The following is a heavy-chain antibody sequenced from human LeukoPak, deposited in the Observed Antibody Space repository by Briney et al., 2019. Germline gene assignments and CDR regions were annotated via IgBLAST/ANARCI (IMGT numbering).Heavy chain of an antibody. CDR2: IYHSGST. V-gene: IGHV4-38-2*02. J-gene: IGHJ4*02. Sequence: SETLSLTCTVSGYSISSGYYWGWIRQPPGKGLEWIGIIYHSGSTYYNPSLKSRVTISVDTSKNQFSLKLSSVTAADTAVYYCARVPTVVISKGLDYWGQGTLVTVSS. CDR3: ARVPTVVISKGLDY. D-gene: IGHD4-23*01. CDR1: GYSISSGYY.